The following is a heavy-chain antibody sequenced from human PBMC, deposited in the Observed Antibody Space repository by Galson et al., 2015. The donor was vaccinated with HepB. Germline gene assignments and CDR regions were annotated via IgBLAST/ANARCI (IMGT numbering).Heavy chain of an antibody. CDR1: GGTFSSYA. CDR2: IIPIFGTA. J-gene: IGHJ4*02. CDR3: ARALGEPGHFDY. D-gene: IGHD3-16*01. V-gene: IGHV1-69*13. Sequence: SVKVSCKASGGTFSSYAISWVRQAPGQGLEWMGGIIPIFGTANYAQKFQGRVTITADESTSTAYMELSSLRSEDTAVYYCARALGEPGHFDYWGQGTLVTVSS.